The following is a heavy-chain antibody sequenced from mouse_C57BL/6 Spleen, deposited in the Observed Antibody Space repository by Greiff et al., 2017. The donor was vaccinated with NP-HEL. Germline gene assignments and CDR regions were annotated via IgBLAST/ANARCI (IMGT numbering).Heavy chain of an antibody. V-gene: IGHV1-82*01. D-gene: IGHD3-2*02. CDR2: IYPGDGDT. CDR1: GYAFSSSW. J-gene: IGHJ1*03. CDR3: ARAWRQLRLPWYFDV. Sequence: QVQLQQSGPELVKPGASVKISCKASGYAFSSSWMNWVKQRPGKGLEWIGRIYPGDGDTNYNGKFKGKATLTADKSSSTAYMQLSSLTSEDSAVYFCARAWRQLRLPWYFDVWGTGTTVTVSS.